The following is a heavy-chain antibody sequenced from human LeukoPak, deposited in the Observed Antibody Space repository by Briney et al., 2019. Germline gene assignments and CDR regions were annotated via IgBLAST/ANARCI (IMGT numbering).Heavy chain of an antibody. V-gene: IGHV3-21*01. CDR1: GFAFSSFG. CDR2: ISSSSSYI. CDR3: ARERLVVVGDAYYYYGMDV. J-gene: IGHJ6*02. D-gene: IGHD2-2*01. Sequence: PGGSLRLSCAASGFAFSSFGMNWVRQAPGKGLEWVSSISSSSSYIYHADSMKGRFTVSRDNAKNSLFLQMNSLRAEDTAVYYCARERLVVVGDAYYYYGMDVWGQGTTVTVSS.